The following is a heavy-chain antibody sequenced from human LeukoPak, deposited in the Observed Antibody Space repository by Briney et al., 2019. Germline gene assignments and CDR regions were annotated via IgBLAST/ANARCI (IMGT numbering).Heavy chain of an antibody. D-gene: IGHD2-2*01. CDR2: IYYSGST. J-gene: IGHJ5*02. CDR1: GGSISSYY. CDR3: ARGIVVVPAAIPYWFDP. Sequence: PSETLSLTCTVSGGSISSYYRSWIRQPPGKGMEWIGYIYYSGSTNYNPSLKSRVTISVDTSKNQFSLKPSSVTAADTAVYYWARGIVVVPAAIPYWFDPWGQGTLVTVSS. V-gene: IGHV4-59*01.